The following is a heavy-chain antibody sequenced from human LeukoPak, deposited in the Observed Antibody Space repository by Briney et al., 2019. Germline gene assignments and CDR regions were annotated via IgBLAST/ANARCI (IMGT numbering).Heavy chain of an antibody. CDR1: GFTFSSYD. CDR3: AKVSWNSPRDY. D-gene: IGHD1/OR15-1a*01. CDR2: ISDSGRT. J-gene: IGHJ4*02. V-gene: IGHV3-23*01. Sequence: PGGSLRLSCAASGFTFSSYDMSWVRQAPGKGLEWVTAISDSGRTYYADSVKGRFTISRDNSKNTLYLQMNSLRAEDTAAYYCAKVSWNSPRDYWGQGTLVTVSS.